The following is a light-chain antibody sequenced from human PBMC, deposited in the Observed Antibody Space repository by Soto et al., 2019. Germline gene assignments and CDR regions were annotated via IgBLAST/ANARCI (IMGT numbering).Light chain of an antibody. CDR2: EVN. CDR1: SSDVGGYNY. J-gene: IGLJ2*01. CDR3: SSYAGNNNLV. Sequence: QSVLTQPPSASGSPGQSVTICCTGASSDVGGYNYVSWYQQHPGKAPKLMIYEVNKRPSGVPDRFSGSKSGNTASLTVSGLQAEDEADYYCSSYAGNNNLVFGGGTKLTVL. V-gene: IGLV2-8*01.